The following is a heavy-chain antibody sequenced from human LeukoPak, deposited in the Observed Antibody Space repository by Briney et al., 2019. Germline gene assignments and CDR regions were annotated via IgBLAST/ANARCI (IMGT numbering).Heavy chain of an antibody. V-gene: IGHV1-18*01. J-gene: IGHJ4*02. CDR1: GYTFTSYG. D-gene: IGHD3-10*01. CDR3: AKSRSGSANWALRIFDN. CDR2: ISAYNGNT. Sequence: ASVKVSCKASGYTFTSYGISWVRQAPGQGLEWMGWISAYNGNTNYAQKLQGRVTMTTDTSTSTAYMELSSLRSEDTAIYYCAKSRSGSANWALRIFDNWGQGTLVTVSS.